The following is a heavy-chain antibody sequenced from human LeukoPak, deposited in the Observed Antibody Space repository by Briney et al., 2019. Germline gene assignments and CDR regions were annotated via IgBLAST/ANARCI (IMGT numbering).Heavy chain of an antibody. V-gene: IGHV4-31*03. CDR3: ARSHGNYFDY. CDR2: IYYSGST. D-gene: IGHD4-17*01. Sequence: SETLSLTCTVSGGSISSGGYYWSWLRQHPGKGLEWIGYIYYSGSTYYNPSLKSRVTISVDTSKNQFSLKLSSVTAADTAVYYCARSHGNYFDYWGQGTLVTVSS. J-gene: IGHJ4*02. CDR1: GGSISSGGYY.